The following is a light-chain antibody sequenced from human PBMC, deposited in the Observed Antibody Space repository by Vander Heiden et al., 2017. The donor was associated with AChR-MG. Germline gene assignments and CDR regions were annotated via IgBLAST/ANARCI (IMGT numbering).Light chain of an antibody. CDR1: QSIGDW. J-gene: IGKJ4*01. Sequence: DIQMTQSPSTLSASVGDRVNITCRASQSIGDWLAWYQQQAGGAPKLLIFKTSSLQRGVQSRFSGSGSGKEFTLTISGVQPEDVANYSCQQDKDYCTFGGGTKVESK. CDR3: QQDKDYCT. V-gene: IGKV1-5*03. CDR2: KTS.